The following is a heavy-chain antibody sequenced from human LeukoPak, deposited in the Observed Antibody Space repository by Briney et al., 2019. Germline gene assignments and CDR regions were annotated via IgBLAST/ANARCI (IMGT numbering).Heavy chain of an antibody. D-gene: IGHD6-25*01. CDR2: IYYSGST. CDR1: GGSISSYY. V-gene: IGHV4-59*01. J-gene: IGHJ4*02. Sequence: SETLSLTCTVSGGSISSYYWSWIRQLPGKGLEWIGYIYYSGSTNYNPSLKSRVTISVDTSKNQFSLKLSSVTAADTAVYYCARERQRRFDYWGQGTLVTVSS. CDR3: ARERQRRFDY.